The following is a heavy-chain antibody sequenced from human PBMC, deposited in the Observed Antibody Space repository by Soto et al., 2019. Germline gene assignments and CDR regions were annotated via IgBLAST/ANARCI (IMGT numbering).Heavy chain of an antibody. V-gene: IGHV4-34*01. CDR3: ARGQKWLVRSSYYCYMDV. CDR1: GVSFSGYY. Sequence: ETLCLTCAVYGVSFSGYYWSWILQPPGKGLEWIGEINHSGSTNYNPSLKSRVTISVDTSKNQFSLKLSSVTAADTAVYYCARGQKWLVRSSYYCYMDVWGKGTTVTVSS. D-gene: IGHD6-19*01. CDR2: INHSGST. J-gene: IGHJ6*03.